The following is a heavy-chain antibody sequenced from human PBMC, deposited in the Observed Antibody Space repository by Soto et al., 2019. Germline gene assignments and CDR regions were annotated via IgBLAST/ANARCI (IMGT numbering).Heavy chain of an antibody. CDR3: ARSGIPLIEILDY. J-gene: IGHJ4*01. CDR2: INPRGETR. CDR1: GFTFSDYY. D-gene: IGHD1-1*01. Sequence: QVYLVESGGGLVKPGASLRLSCAASGFTFSDYYMNWIRRAPGQGLEWLSFINPRGETRYIADSIRGRFTFSRDNARTSLYLQMNSLRADDTAVYYCARSGIPLIEILDYWGHGTLVTVSS. V-gene: IGHV3-11*01.